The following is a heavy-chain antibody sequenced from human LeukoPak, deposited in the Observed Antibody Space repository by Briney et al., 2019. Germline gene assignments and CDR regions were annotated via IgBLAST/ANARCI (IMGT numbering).Heavy chain of an antibody. Sequence: GGSLRLSCAASGFTFSNYDMNWVRQAPGKGLEWVSDISSSASTIYYADSVKGRFTISRDNAKNSLYLQMNSLGAEDTAVYYCAKGHRYCTSGNCNSAVDYWGQGTLVTVSS. CDR1: GFTFSNYD. J-gene: IGHJ4*02. CDR3: AKGHRYCTSGNCNSAVDY. D-gene: IGHD2-15*01. CDR2: ISSSASTI. V-gene: IGHV3-48*03.